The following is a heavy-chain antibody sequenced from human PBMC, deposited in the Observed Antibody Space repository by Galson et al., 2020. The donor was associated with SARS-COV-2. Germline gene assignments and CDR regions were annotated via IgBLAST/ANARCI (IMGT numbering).Heavy chain of an antibody. CDR3: TRDWNGAWDY. V-gene: IGHV3-72*01. D-gene: IGHD1-1*01. Sequence: GESLKISCIASGFTFKDDFMDWVRQAPGKGLEWVARIRNTGNNYPTEYAASVKGRFTISRDDSQSSVHLQMNSLKTEDTAIYYCTRDWNGAWDYWGKGTLVTVSS. CDR2: IRNTGNNYPT. J-gene: IGHJ4*02. CDR1: GFTFKDDF.